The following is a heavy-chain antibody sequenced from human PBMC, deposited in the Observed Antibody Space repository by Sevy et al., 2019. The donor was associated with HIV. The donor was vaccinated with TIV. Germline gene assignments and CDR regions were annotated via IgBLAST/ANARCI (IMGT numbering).Heavy chain of an antibody. Sequence: GGSLRLSCKPSGFTFISYAMNWVRQAPGKGLEWVSTIYGTGPVTYYADSVKGRFTISRDNSKNMLYLQMNSLRTEDSALYYCAGARYDGSGSFDAFDIWGQGTRVTVSS. CDR2: IYGTGPVT. J-gene: IGHJ3*02. CDR1: GFTFISYA. V-gene: IGHV3-23*01. CDR3: AGARYDGSGSFDAFDI. D-gene: IGHD3-22*01.